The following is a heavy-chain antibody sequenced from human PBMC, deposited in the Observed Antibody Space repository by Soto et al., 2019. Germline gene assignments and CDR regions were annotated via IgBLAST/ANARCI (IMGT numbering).Heavy chain of an antibody. V-gene: IGHV3-21*01. CDR2: ISSSSSYI. CDR3: ARDSLIWFGEFPPP. Sequence: PGGSLRLSCAASGFTFSSYSMNWVRQAPGKGLEWVSSISSSSSYIYYADSVKGRFTISRDNAKNSLYLQMNSLRAEDTAVYYCARDSLIWFGEFPPPSGQGTLVTVSS. D-gene: IGHD3-10*01. J-gene: IGHJ5*02. CDR1: GFTFSSYS.